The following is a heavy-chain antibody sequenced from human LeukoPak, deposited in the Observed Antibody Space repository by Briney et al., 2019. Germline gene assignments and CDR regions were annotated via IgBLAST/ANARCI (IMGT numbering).Heavy chain of an antibody. CDR1: GFTFSTYG. D-gene: IGHD5-18*01. J-gene: IGHJ4*02. CDR2: IWYDGSNK. V-gene: IGHV3-33*01. Sequence: PGKSLRLSCAASGFTFSTYGMHWVRQAPGKGLEWVAVIWYDGSNKYYADSVKGRFTISRDNSKNMLYLQMNSLRAEDTAIYYCVRELRYGDCWGQGTLVTVSS. CDR3: VRELRYGDC.